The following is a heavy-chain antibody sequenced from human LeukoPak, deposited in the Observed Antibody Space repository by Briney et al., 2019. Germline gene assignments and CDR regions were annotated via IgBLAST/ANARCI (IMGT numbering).Heavy chain of an antibody. V-gene: IGHV3-53*01. CDR1: GFTVNTNY. J-gene: IGHJ4*02. Sequence: GGSLRLSCAASGFTVNTNYMSWVRQAQGTGLERVSVIYSGGATFYADSVKGRFTISRDNSRNTLYLQMNSLRAEDTAVYYCARDRAYSYGYSYYFENWGQGTLVTVSS. D-gene: IGHD5-18*01. CDR3: ARDRAYSYGYSYYFEN. CDR2: IYSGGAT.